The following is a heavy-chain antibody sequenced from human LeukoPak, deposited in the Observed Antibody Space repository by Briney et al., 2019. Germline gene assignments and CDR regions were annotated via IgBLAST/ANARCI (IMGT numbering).Heavy chain of an antibody. CDR3: AREGGFYRPLDY. CDR1: GGSISSYY. Sequence: PSETLSLTCSVSGGSISSYYWSWIRQPPGKGLEWIGYIYSSGSTNYNPSLKSRVTISVDTSKNQFSLRLSSVTAADTAVYYCAREGGFYRPLDYSGQGTLVTVSS. CDR2: IYSSGST. D-gene: IGHD3-3*01. J-gene: IGHJ4*02. V-gene: IGHV4-59*01.